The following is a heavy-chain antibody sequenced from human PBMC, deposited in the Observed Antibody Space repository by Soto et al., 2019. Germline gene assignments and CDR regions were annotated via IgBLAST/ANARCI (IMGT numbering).Heavy chain of an antibody. CDR2: ISSSSSYI. V-gene: IGHV3-21*01. J-gene: IGHJ4*02. D-gene: IGHD1-26*01. Sequence: GESLKISCAASGFTFSSYSMNWVRQAPGKGLEWVSSISSSSSYIYYADSVKGRFTISRDNAKNSLYLQMNSLRAEDTAVYYCARGEWELHFDYWGQGTLVTVSS. CDR3: ARGEWELHFDY. CDR1: GFTFSSYS.